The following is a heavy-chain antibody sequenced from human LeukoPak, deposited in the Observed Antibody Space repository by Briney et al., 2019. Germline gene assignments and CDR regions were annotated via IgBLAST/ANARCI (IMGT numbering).Heavy chain of an antibody. CDR1: GFXFRSYD. D-gene: IGHD3-22*01. CDR3: AREDSSGAFDI. CDR2: VWYDESNK. J-gene: IGHJ3*02. V-gene: IGHV3-33*01. Sequence: GRSLRLSCAASGFXFRSYDIHWVRQAPGKGLEWVAVVWYDESNKYYVDSVKGRFTISRDNSKNTLYLQMNSLRVEDTALYYCAREDSSGAFDIWGQGTMVTVSS.